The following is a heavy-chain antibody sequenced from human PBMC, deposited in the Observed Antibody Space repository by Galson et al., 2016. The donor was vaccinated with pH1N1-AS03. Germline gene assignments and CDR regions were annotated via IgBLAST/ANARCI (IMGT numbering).Heavy chain of an antibody. CDR3: ARGPVSYSNYWFPPPDY. CDR1: GFNLSDYY. Sequence: SLRLSCAASGFNLSDYYMTWIRQAPGKGLEWVAYISFTSDYRHYADSVKGRFTISRDNSKSTLFLQMGSLRPEDRAVYYCARGPVSYSNYWFPPPDYWGQGTLVTVSS. CDR2: ISFTSDYR. J-gene: IGHJ4*02. V-gene: IGHV3-11*06. D-gene: IGHD6-13*01.